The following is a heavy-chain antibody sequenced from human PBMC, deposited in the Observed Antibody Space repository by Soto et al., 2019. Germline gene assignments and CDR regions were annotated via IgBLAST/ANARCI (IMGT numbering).Heavy chain of an antibody. Sequence: SETLSLTCTVSGASTSGYFWTWIRQPPGKGLEWIGYFYGGSTNYSPSLKSRATISMAPSKNHFSLNLMSVTAADTAVYYCAGDSRSAEGWLDPWGQGILVTVSS. V-gene: IGHV4-59*01. J-gene: IGHJ5*02. CDR3: AGDSRSAEGWLDP. CDR2: FYGGST. D-gene: IGHD1-26*01. CDR1: GASTSGYF.